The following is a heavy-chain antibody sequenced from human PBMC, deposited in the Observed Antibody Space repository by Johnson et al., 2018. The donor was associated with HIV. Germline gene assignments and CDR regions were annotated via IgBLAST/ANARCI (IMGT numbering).Heavy chain of an antibody. J-gene: IGHJ3*02. V-gene: IGHV3-20*04. CDR3: ARASVVVPFYAFDI. CDR2: INWNGDST. Sequence: VQLVESGGGVVQPGRSLRLSCAASGFTFSSYGMHWVRQAPGKGLEWVSGINWNGDSTGYADSVKGRFTIAKDNAKNTLYLQMNSLRAEDTAVYYCARASVVVPFYAFDIWGQGTMVTVSS. CDR1: GFTFSSYG. D-gene: IGHD2-21*01.